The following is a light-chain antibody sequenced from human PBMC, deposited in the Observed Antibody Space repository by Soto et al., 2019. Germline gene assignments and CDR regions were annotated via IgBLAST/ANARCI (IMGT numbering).Light chain of an antibody. CDR2: DVS. V-gene: IGLV2-14*01. J-gene: IGLJ2*01. CDR3: SSYTSSSTRV. CDR1: SSDFGGYNY. Sequence: QSALTQPDSVSGSPGQSITISCTGTSSDFGGYNYVSWYQQHPGKAPKLMIYDVSNRPSGVSNRFSGSKSGNTASLTISGLQAEDEADYYCSSYTSSSTRVFGGGTKLTVL.